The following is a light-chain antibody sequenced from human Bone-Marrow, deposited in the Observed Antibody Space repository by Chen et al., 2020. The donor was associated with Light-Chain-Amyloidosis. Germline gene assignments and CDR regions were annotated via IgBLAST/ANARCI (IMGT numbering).Light chain of an antibody. CDR1: DLPTKY. CDR3: QSADSSGTYEVI. J-gene: IGLJ2*01. CDR2: RDT. V-gene: IGLV3-25*03. Sequence: SYELTPPPSGSVSPGQTARITCSGDDLPTKYAYWYQQKPGQAPVLVIHRDTERPSGISERFSGSSSGTTATLTISGVQAEDEADYHCQSADSSGTYEVIFGGGTKLTVL.